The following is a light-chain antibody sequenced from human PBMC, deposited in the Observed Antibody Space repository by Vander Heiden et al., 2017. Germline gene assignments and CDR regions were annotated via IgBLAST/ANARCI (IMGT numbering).Light chain of an antibody. J-gene: IGKJ1*01. CDR3: QQYSNWPKT. Sequence: EVVMTQSPASLSVSPGERVTLSCRASHSVSDKLAWYQQRPGQPPRLLIYGAYTRATGVPARFSDSGSGTELTLTVSSLQSEDFAVYYCQQYSNWPKTFGQGTKVEIK. CDR2: GAY. V-gene: IGKV3-15*01. CDR1: HSVSDK.